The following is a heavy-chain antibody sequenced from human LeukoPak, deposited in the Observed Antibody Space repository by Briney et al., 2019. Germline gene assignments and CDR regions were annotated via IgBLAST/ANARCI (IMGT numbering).Heavy chain of an antibody. D-gene: IGHD5-24*01. Sequence: SETLSLTCTVSGGSISSSYWSWIRQSPGKGLEWIGRIYTRGSANYNPSLKSRVTMSVDMSKNQFSLKLSSVTAADTAVYYCARGKMATDFDYWGQGTLVTVSS. J-gene: IGHJ4*02. V-gene: IGHV4-4*07. CDR3: ARGKMATDFDY. CDR1: GGSISSSY. CDR2: IYTRGSA.